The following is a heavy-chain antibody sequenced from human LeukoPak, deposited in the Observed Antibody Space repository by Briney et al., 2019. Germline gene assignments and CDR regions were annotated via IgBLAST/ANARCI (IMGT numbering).Heavy chain of an antibody. CDR2: INPNSGGT. J-gene: IGHJ6*02. Sequence: ASVKVSCTASGYTFTGYNMHWVRQAPGQGLEWMGWINPNSGGTNYAQKFQGRVTMTRNTSISTAYMELSSLRSEDTAVYYCARGPVAAAGPYYYGMDVWGQGTTVTVSS. CDR1: GYTFTGYN. CDR3: ARGPVAAAGPYYYGMDV. D-gene: IGHD6-13*01. V-gene: IGHV1-2*02.